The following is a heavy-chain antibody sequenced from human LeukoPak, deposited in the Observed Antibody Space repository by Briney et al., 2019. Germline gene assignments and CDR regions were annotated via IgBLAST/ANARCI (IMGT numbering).Heavy chain of an antibody. CDR1: GFTFSSYA. V-gene: IGHV3-23*01. CDR3: ARRIAAAGGGSLAV. Sequence: QPGGSLRLSCAASGFTFSSYAMRWVRQAPGKGLEWVSAIGGSGVVTYYADSVEGRFTISRDNSKNTLYLQMNSLRAEDTAVYYCARRIAAAGGGSLAVWGHGIRITVSS. CDR2: IGGSGVVT. D-gene: IGHD6-13*01. J-gene: IGHJ6*01.